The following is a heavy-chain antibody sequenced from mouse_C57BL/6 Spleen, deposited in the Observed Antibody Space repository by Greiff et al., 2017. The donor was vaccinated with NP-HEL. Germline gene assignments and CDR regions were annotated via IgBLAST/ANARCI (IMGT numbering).Heavy chain of an antibody. CDR3: ARGTHSSGAWFAY. J-gene: IGHJ3*01. V-gene: IGHV1-55*01. CDR2: IDPGSGST. CDR1: GYTFTSYW. Sequence: QVQLQQPGAELVKPGASVKMSCKASGYTFTSYWITWVKQRPGQGLEWIGDIDPGSGSTNYNEKFKSKATLTVDTSSSTAYMQLSSLTSEDSAVYYCARGTHSSGAWFAYWGQGTLVTVSA. D-gene: IGHD3-2*02.